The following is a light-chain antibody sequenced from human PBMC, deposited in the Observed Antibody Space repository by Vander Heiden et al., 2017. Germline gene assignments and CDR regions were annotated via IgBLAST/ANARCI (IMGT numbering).Light chain of an antibody. J-gene: IGKJ2*02. V-gene: IGKV1-33*01. CDR1: QDISNY. CDR2: DAS. Sequence: DIQMTQSPSSLSASVGDRVTITCQASQDISNYLNWYQQKPGKAPKLLIYDASNLETGVPSRFSGSRSGTDFTFTISSLQPEDIATYYCQQYDNLPPGTFGQGTKLEIK. CDR3: QQYDNLPPGT.